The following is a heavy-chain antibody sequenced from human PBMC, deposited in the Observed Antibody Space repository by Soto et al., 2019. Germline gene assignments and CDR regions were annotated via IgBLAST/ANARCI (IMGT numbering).Heavy chain of an antibody. Sequence: QVQLQQSGPGLVKPSQTLSLTCAVSGDSVSDNSAAWNWIRQSPSRGLEWLGRTYFRSKWYSDYAEFVQSRITINADTSKNLVSLQLNFLTPEDTAVYFCVRDGYASSYDFDHWGQGTLVTVSS. V-gene: IGHV6-1*01. CDR1: GDSVSDNSAA. J-gene: IGHJ4*02. D-gene: IGHD6-6*01. CDR3: VRDGYASSYDFDH. CDR2: TYFRSKWYS.